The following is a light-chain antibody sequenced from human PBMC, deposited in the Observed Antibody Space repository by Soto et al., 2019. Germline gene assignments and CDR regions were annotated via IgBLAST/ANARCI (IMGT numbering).Light chain of an antibody. Sequence: EIVLTQSPATLSLSPGERATLSCRASQSVSRNLAWYQQKPGQAPRLLIYDASNRATGIPARFSGSGSGIDFTLTISSLEPEEFAVYYWQQRSNWPPLTFGGGTKVEIK. CDR1: QSVSRN. V-gene: IGKV3-11*01. CDR3: QQRSNWPPLT. CDR2: DAS. J-gene: IGKJ4*01.